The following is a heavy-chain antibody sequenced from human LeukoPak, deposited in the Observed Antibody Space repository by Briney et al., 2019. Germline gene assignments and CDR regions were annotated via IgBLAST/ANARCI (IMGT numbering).Heavy chain of an antibody. D-gene: IGHD3-10*01. Sequence: ASVKVSCKASGYTFTNYDINWVRQATGQGLEWMGWMNPNSGNTGYAQKFQGRVTMTRNTSISTAYMELSSLRSEDTALYYCARVAVIITDSSDYWGQGTLVTVSS. CDR1: GYTFTNYD. V-gene: IGHV1-8*01. CDR3: ARVAVIITDSSDY. CDR2: MNPNSGNT. J-gene: IGHJ4*02.